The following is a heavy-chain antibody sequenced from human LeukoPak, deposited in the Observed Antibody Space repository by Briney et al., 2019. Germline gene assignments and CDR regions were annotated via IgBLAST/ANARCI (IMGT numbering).Heavy chain of an antibody. CDR3: ARDYHMVRGVIPFDY. J-gene: IGHJ4*02. V-gene: IGHV4-61*02. D-gene: IGHD3-10*01. CDR2: IYASART. CDR1: GGSITSGSYY. Sequence: SETLSLTCTVSGGSITSGSYYGSWIRQPAGKGLEWIGRIYASARTNYNPSLKSRVAISVDTSKNQFSLTLSSGTAADTAVQYCARDYHMVRGVIPFDYCGQGTLVTVSS.